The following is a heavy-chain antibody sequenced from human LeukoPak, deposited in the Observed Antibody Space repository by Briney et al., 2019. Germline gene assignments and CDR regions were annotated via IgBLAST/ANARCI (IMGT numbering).Heavy chain of an antibody. Sequence: GGSLRLSCAASGFTFSNYWMIWVRQAPGKGLEWVANIKPDGSEKDYEDSVKGRFTISRDNAKNSLYLQMNSLRAEDTAIYYCARDPIASAASGGDSWGQGTLVTVSS. J-gene: IGHJ4*02. CDR3: ARDPIASAASGGDS. D-gene: IGHD6-13*01. CDR2: IKPDGSEK. V-gene: IGHV3-7*01. CDR1: GFTFSNYW.